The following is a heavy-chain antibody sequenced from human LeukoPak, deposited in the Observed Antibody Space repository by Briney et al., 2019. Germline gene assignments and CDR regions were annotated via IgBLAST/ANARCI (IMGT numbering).Heavy chain of an antibody. J-gene: IGHJ4*02. Sequence: SQTLSLTCAISGDSVSSNSAAWNWIRQSPSRGLEWLGRTYYRSKWNKNYAASVKSRITINPDTSKNELSLQLNSVTPEDTAVYYCARGYMGTTDYWGQGTLVIVSS. CDR3: ARGYMGTTDY. CDR2: TYYRSKWNK. D-gene: IGHD1-7*01. V-gene: IGHV6-1*01. CDR1: GDSVSSNSAA.